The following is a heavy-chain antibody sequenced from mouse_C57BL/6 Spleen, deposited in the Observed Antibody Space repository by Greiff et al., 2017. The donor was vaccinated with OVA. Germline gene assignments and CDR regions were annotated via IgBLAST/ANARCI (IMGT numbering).Heavy chain of an antibody. CDR1: YFAFMASA. CDR2: FTMYSDAT. CDR3: ARGGYYSNYDAMDY. V-gene: IGHV1-49*01. J-gene: IGHJ4*01. D-gene: IGHD2-5*01. Sequence: QVQLQQSGAELVRPGASVKLSCKASYFAFMASAMHWVKQRPGHGLEWIGSFTMYSDATEYSENFKGKATLTANTSSSTAYMELSSLTSDASAVYYGARGGYYSNYDAMDYWGQGTSVTVSS.